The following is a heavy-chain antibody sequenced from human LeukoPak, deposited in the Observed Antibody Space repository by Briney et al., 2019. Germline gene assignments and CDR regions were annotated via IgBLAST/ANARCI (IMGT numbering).Heavy chain of an antibody. CDR1: GFTFSSYA. CDR2: ISYDGSNK. CDR3: ARDENDAFDI. J-gene: IGHJ3*02. Sequence: GGSLRLSCAASGFTFSSYAMHWVRQAPGKGLEWVAVISYDGSNKYYADSVKGRFTISRDNAKNSLYLQMNSLRAEDTAVYYCARDENDAFDIWGQGTMVTVSS. V-gene: IGHV3-30-3*01.